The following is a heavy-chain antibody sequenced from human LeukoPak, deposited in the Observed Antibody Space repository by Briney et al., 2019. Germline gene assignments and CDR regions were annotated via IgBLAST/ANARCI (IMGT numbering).Heavy chain of an antibody. J-gene: IGHJ4*02. CDR2: IKQDGSEK. Sequence: GGSLRLSCAVSGFTFSSYAMSWVRQAPGKGLEWVANIKQDGSEKYYVDSVKGRFTISRDNAKNSLYLQMNSLRAEDTAVYYCARDTGSGCFDYWGQGTLVTVSS. CDR3: ARDTGSGCFDY. CDR1: GFTFSSYA. D-gene: IGHD6-19*01. V-gene: IGHV3-7*01.